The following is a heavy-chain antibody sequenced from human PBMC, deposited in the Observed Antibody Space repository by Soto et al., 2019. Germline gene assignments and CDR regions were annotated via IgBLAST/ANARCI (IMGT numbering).Heavy chain of an antibody. CDR3: AREGGNLNWFEP. Sequence: EVQLVESGGGLVQPGGSLRLSCAASGFTFSSYSMNWVRQAPGKGPEWVSYISSSSRTIYYADSVKGRFTISRDNAKNSLYLQMSSLRDEEAAVYYCAREGGNLNWFEPWGQGTLVTVSS. CDR2: ISSSSRTI. D-gene: IGHD1-26*01. V-gene: IGHV3-48*02. J-gene: IGHJ5*02. CDR1: GFTFSSYS.